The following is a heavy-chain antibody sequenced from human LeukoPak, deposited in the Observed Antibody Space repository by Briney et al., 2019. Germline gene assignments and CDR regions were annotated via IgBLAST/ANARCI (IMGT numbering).Heavy chain of an antibody. CDR1: GSTFSSYS. J-gene: IGHJ4*02. D-gene: IGHD6-6*01. CDR3: AKDVPLEYSSSPYFDY. Sequence: GGSLRLSGAASGSTFSSYSMNWVRQPPGRGREGVSSISSSSSTIYYADSVKGRFTISRDNAKNSLYLQMNSLRAEDTAVYYCAKDVPLEYSSSPYFDYWGQGTLVTVSS. V-gene: IGHV3-48*04. CDR2: ISSSSSTI.